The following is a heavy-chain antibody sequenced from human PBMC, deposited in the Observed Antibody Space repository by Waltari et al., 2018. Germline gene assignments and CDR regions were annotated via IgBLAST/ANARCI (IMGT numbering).Heavy chain of an antibody. Sequence: EVQLLESGGGLVQPGGSLRLSCAASGFTFSSYAMSWVRQAPGKGLEWVSVIYSGGSTYYADSVKGRFTISRDNSKNTLYLQMNSLRSEDTAVYYCARLRDGYKTGYDYWGQGTLVTVSS. J-gene: IGHJ4*02. D-gene: IGHD5-12*01. V-gene: IGHV3-23*03. CDR3: ARLRDGYKTGYDY. CDR1: GFTFSSYA. CDR2: IYSGGST.